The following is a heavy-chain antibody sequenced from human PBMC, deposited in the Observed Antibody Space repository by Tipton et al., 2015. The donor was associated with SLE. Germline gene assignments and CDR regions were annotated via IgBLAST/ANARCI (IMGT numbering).Heavy chain of an antibody. CDR3: ARGRGGIYGDNDAFDI. CDR1: GFTFSSHE. V-gene: IGHV3-30-3*01. J-gene: IGHJ3*02. D-gene: IGHD4-17*01. CDR2: ISYDGDNE. Sequence: SLRLSCAGSGFTFSSHEMHWVRQAPGKGLEWVAVISYDGDNEYYADSVKGRFTISRDNSKNTLYLQMNSLRTEDTAIFYCARGRGGIYGDNDAFDIWGPGTMVTVSS.